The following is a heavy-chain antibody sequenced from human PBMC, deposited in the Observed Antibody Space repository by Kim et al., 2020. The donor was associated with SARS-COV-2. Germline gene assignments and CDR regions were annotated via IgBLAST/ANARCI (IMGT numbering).Heavy chain of an antibody. J-gene: IGHJ5*02. CDR2: INHSGST. Sequence: SETLSLTCAVYGGSFSGYYWSWIRQPPGKGLEWIGEINHSGSTNYNPSLKSRVTISVDTSKNQFSLKLSSVTAADTAVYYCARMGLPRPYGSGSYRYNWFDPWGQGTLVTVSS. D-gene: IGHD3-10*01. V-gene: IGHV4-34*01. CDR3: ARMGLPRPYGSGSYRYNWFDP. CDR1: GGSFSGYY.